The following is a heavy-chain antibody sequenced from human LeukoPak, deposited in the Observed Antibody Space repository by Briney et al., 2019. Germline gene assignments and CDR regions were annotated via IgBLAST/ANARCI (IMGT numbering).Heavy chain of an antibody. V-gene: IGHV3-48*04. J-gene: IGHJ4*02. D-gene: IGHD3-10*01. Sequence: SGGSLRLSCAASGFTFGSYGMTWVRQAPGKGLEWVSYISSSSDTTYHADSVKGRFTISRDNAKNSLFLQMHSLRAEDTAVYYCARVPALTMVRGVIINPSYFDYWGQGTLVTVSS. CDR1: GFTFGSYG. CDR2: ISSSSDTT. CDR3: ARVPALTMVRGVIINPSYFDY.